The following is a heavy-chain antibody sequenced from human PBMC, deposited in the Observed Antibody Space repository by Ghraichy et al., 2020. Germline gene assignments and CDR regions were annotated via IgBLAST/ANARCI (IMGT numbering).Heavy chain of an antibody. J-gene: IGHJ4*02. CDR3: TTLSMTVTHGGDY. V-gene: IGHV3-15*01. Sequence: LSLTCAASGLIFSDAWMSWVRQAPGRGLEWVGRIKTRSSGGTTDYAAPVKGRFTISRDDYEKTLYLQMNGLKTDDTVVYYCTTLSMTVTHGGDYWGRGTRGT. D-gene: IGHD4-17*01. CDR2: IKTRSSGGTT. CDR1: GLIFSDAW.